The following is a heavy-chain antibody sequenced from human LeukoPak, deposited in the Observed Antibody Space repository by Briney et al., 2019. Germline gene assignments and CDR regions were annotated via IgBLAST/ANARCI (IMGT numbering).Heavy chain of an antibody. D-gene: IGHD2-15*01. CDR2: IYYSGST. CDR1: GGSISSYY. V-gene: IGHV4-39*07. J-gene: IGHJ4*02. CDR3: ARDRYCSGGSCYFLVDY. Sequence: SETLSLTCTVSGGSISSYYWSWIRQPPGKGLEWIGSIYYSGSTYYNPSLKSRVTISVDTSKNQFSLKLSSVTAADTAVYYCARDRYCSGGSCYFLVDYWGQGTLVTVSS.